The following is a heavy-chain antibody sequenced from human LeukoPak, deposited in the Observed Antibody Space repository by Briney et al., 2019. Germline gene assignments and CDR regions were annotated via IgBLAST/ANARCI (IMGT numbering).Heavy chain of an antibody. J-gene: IGHJ4*02. D-gene: IGHD3-3*01. V-gene: IGHV3-30*02. CDR2: IRYDGSNK. CDR1: GFTFSSYG. Sequence: PGRSLRLSCAASGFTFSSYGMHWVRQAPGKGLEWVAFIRYDGSNKYYADSVKGRFTISRDNSKNTLYLQMNSLRAEDTAVYYCAKGLYDFWRPDYDYWGQGTLVTVSS. CDR3: AKGLYDFWRPDYDY.